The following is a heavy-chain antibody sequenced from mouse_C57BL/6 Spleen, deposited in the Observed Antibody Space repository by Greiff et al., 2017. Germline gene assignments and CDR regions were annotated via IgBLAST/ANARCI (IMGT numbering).Heavy chain of an antibody. CDR2: ISDGGRYT. CDR1: GCTFSSYA. CDR3: AREDPYYYAMDY. V-gene: IGHV5-4*01. Sequence: EVKLEESGGGLVKPGGSLKLSCAASGCTFSSYAMSWVRQTPEKRLEWVATISDGGRYTYYPDNVKGRFTISRDNAKNNLYLQMSHLKSEDTAMYYCAREDPYYYAMDYWGQGTSVTVSS. J-gene: IGHJ4*01.